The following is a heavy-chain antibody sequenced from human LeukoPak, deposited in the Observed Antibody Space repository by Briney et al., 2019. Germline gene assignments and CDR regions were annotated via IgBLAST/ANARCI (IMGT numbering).Heavy chain of an antibody. V-gene: IGHV3-20*04. CDR1: GFTLDDYG. Sequence: GGSLRLSCAASGFTLDDYGMSWVRQAPGKGLEWVSGINWNGGSTGYADSVKGRFTISRDNSKNSMYLQMNSLRAEDTALYYCARDIGYDSSGFYSDCWGQGSLVTVPS. D-gene: IGHD3-22*01. CDR2: INWNGGST. CDR3: ARDIGYDSSGFYSDC. J-gene: IGHJ4*02.